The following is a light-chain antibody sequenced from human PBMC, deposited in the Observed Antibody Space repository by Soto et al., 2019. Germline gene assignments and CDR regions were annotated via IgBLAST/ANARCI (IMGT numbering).Light chain of an antibody. J-gene: IGLJ3*02. V-gene: IGLV1-40*01. CDR3: QSYDSSLRGWV. CDR1: SSNIGAGYD. CDR2: GNS. Sequence: QSVLTQPPSVSGAPGQRVTISCTGSSSNIGAGYDVHWYQQLPGTAPKLLIYGNSNRPSGVPDRFSGSKSGTSASLAITGLRAGDEADYYCQSYDSSLRGWVFGGGTKLTVL.